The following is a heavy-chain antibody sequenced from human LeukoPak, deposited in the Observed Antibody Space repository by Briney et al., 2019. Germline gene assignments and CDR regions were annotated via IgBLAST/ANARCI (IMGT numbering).Heavy chain of an antibody. CDR1: GFTFSSYA. CDR2: VSGSGGST. V-gene: IGHV3-23*01. Sequence: GGSLRLSCAASGFTFSSYAMNWVRQAPGKGLEWVSTVSGSGGSTNHADSVKGRFTISRDNSKNTLYLQMNSLRAEDTAVYYCAKDPADYSSGWYYFDSWGQGTLVTISS. J-gene: IGHJ4*02. D-gene: IGHD6-19*01. CDR3: AKDPADYSSGWYYFDS.